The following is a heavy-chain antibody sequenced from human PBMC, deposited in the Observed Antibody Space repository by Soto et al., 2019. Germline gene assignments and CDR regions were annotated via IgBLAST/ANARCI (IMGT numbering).Heavy chain of an antibody. D-gene: IGHD4-17*01. Sequence: GASVKVSCKVSGYTLTELSMHWVRQAPGKGLEWMGGFNPEDGVANYAQKFQGRVTITADKSTSTAYMELSSLRSEDTAVYYCARDRDYGDAVRYYYYMDVWGKGTTVTVSS. CDR2: FNPEDGVA. CDR1: GYTLTELS. J-gene: IGHJ6*03. V-gene: IGHV1-24*01. CDR3: ARDRDYGDAVRYYYYMDV.